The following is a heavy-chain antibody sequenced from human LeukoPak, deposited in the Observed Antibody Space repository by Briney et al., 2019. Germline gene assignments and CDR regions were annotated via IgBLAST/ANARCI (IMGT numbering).Heavy chain of an antibody. D-gene: IGHD3-16*01. CDR2: IYYSGST. CDR3: ARAVITFGEAVAKGFDC. J-gene: IGHJ4*02. V-gene: IGHV4-59*01. Sequence: KPSETLSLTCTVSGGSFSSYYWSWIRQPPGKGLEWIGYIYYSGSTDYNPSLKSRVTMSLDTSKNQFSLNLSSVTAADTAVYYCARAVITFGEAVAKGFDCWGQGTLVTVSS. CDR1: GGSFSSYY.